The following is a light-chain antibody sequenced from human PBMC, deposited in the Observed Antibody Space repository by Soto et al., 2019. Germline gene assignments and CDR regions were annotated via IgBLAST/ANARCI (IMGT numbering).Light chain of an antibody. CDR3: QQYNNWPMWT. J-gene: IGKJ1*01. V-gene: IGKV3-15*01. CDR2: GAS. Sequence: EIVTTQSPATLSVSPVQRATLSSRSSQSVRSDLAWYHQKPGQAPRLLIYGASTRATGIPARFSGSGSGTEFTLTINSLQSEDFAVYYCQQYNNWPMWTFGQGTKVDI. CDR1: QSVRSD.